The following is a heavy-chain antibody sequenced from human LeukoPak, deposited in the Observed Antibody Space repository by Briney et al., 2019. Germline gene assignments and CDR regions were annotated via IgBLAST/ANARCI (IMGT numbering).Heavy chain of an antibody. CDR3: ARQTLTVDTAMDFDP. V-gene: IGHV4-39*01. Sequence: PSETLSLTCTVSGGSISSYYWGWIRQPPGKGLEWIGSIYYSGSTYYNPSLKSRVTISVDTSKNQFSLKLSSVTAADTAVYYCARQTLTVDTAMDFDPWGQGTLVTVSS. CDR2: IYYSGST. D-gene: IGHD5-18*01. J-gene: IGHJ5*02. CDR1: GGSISSYY.